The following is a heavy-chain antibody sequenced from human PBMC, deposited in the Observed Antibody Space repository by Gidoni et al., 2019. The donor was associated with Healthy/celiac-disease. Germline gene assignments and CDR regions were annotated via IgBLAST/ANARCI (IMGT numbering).Heavy chain of an antibody. J-gene: IGHJ6*02. V-gene: IGHV1-24*01. Sequence: QVQLVQSGAEVKKPGASVKVSCKVSGYTLTELSMPWVRQAPGKGLEWMGGFDPEDGETIYAQKFQGRVTMTEDTSTDTAYMELSSLRSEDTAVYYCATSPVDTAMVNYYYGMDVWGQGTTVTVSS. CDR2: FDPEDGET. D-gene: IGHD5-18*01. CDR3: ATSPVDTAMVNYYYGMDV. CDR1: GYTLTELS.